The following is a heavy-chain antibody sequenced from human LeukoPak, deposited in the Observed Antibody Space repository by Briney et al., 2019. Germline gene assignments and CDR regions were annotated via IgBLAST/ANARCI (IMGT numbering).Heavy chain of an antibody. D-gene: IGHD6-13*01. J-gene: IGHJ6*02. V-gene: IGHV3-23*01. CDR3: ARDLGIDGMDV. Sequence: GGSLRLSCAASGFTFSSYAMSWVRQAPGEGLEWVSAISGSGGSTYYADSVKGRFTISRDNAKNTLYLQMNSLRAEDTAVYYCARDLGIDGMDVWGQGTTVTVSS. CDR1: GFTFSSYA. CDR2: ISGSGGST.